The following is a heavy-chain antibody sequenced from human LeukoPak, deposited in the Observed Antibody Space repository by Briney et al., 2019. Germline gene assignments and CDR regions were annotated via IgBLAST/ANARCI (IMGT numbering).Heavy chain of an antibody. CDR3: ARSAKWGGVKAFYYYHHQDV. CDR1: GFNFDDHT. V-gene: IGHV3-9*01. CDR2: VSWNSGSI. J-gene: IGHJ6*03. Sequence: PGGSLRLSCAASGFNFDDHTMHWVRQPPGKGLEWVAGVSWNSGSIGYADSVKGRFSISRDNAKNSLYLQMTSLRPEDTALYFCARSAKWGGVKAFYYYHHQDVRGKGTTVAVS. D-gene: IGHD3-16*01.